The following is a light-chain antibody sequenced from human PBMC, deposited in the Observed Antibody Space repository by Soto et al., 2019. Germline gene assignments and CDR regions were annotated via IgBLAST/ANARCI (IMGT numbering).Light chain of an antibody. CDR1: QSVSSSY. J-gene: IGKJ4*01. V-gene: IGKV3-20*01. CDR3: QRRFT. Sequence: EIVLTQSPGTLSLSPGERATLSCRASQSVSSSYLAWYQQKPGQAPRLLIYGASSRATGIPDRFSGSGSGTDFTLTISRLEPEDFAVYYCQRRFTFGGGTKVEIK. CDR2: GAS.